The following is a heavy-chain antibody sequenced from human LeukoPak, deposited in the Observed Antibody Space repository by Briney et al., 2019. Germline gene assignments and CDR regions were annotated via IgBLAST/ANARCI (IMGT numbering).Heavy chain of an antibody. Sequence: SETLSLTCTVSGGSISSYYWSWIRQPAGKGLEWIGRIYTSGSTNYNPSLKSRVTMSVDTSKNQFSLKLSSVTAADTAVYYCARHGLYSSSWRYYYYYMDVWGKGTTVTVSS. V-gene: IGHV4-4*07. CDR3: ARHGLYSSSWRYYYYYMDV. D-gene: IGHD6-13*01. CDR1: GGSISSYY. CDR2: IYTSGST. J-gene: IGHJ6*03.